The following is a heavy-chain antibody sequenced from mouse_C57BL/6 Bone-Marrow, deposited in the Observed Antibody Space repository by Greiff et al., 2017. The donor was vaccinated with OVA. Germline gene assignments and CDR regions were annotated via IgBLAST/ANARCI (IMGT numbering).Heavy chain of an antibody. J-gene: IGHJ2*01. CDR2: ISSGGSYT. Sequence: EVQGVESGGDLVKPGGSLKLSCAASGFTFSSYGMSWVRQTPDKRLEWVATISSGGSYTYYPDSVKGRFTFSRDNAKNTLYLQMSSLKSEDTAMYYCAKGRAVDYWGQGTTLTVSS. CDR3: AKGRAVDY. D-gene: IGHD3-3*01. CDR1: GFTFSSYG. V-gene: IGHV5-6*01.